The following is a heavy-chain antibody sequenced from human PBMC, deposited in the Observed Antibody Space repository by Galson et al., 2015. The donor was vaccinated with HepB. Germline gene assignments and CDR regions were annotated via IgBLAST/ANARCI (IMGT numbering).Heavy chain of an antibody. D-gene: IGHD2-15*01. CDR2: ISAYNRKT. V-gene: IGHV1-18*04. CDR1: GYTSTTYY. CDR3: ARGALVVGVAATLNNWFDP. Sequence: SVKVSCKASGYTSTTYYMHWVRQAPGQGLEWMGWISAYNRKTNYAQKFQGRVSMTTDTSTSTVYMELRRLRSDDTAIYYCARGALVVGVAATLNNWFDPWGQGTLVTVSS. J-gene: IGHJ5*02.